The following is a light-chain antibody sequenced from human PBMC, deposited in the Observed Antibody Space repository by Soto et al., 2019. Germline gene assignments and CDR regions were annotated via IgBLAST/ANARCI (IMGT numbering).Light chain of an antibody. CDR2: RAS. V-gene: IGKV3-20*01. CDR3: QQYGSSYT. Sequence: EIVLTQSPGTLSLSPGERATLSCRASQSVSSNYLAWYQQKPGQAPRLLIYRASSRATGIPDRFSGSGSGTDFTLTISRLEPEDFAVYYGQQYGSSYTFGQGTKREIK. CDR1: QSVSSNY. J-gene: IGKJ2*01.